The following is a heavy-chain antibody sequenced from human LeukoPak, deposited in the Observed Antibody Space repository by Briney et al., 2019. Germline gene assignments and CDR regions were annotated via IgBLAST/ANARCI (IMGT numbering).Heavy chain of an antibody. CDR3: ANDSHDSSGYDYDYLDY. D-gene: IGHD3-22*01. Sequence: PGGSLRLSCAASGFTFSSYGMHWVRQAPGKGLEWVAFIRYDGSNKYYADSVKGRFTISRDNSKNTLYLQMNSLRAEDTAVYYCANDSHDSSGYDYDYLDYWGQGTLVTVSS. CDR1: GFTFSSYG. V-gene: IGHV3-30*02. CDR2: IRYDGSNK. J-gene: IGHJ4*02.